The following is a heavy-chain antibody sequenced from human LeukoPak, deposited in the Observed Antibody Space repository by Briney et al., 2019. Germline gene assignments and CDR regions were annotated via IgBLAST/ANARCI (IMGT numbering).Heavy chain of an antibody. CDR1: GFTFSSYA. J-gene: IGHJ4*02. D-gene: IGHD4-17*01. CDR3: AKLGDRMTTVTSDY. V-gene: IGHV3-23*01. Sequence: PGGSLRLSCAASGFTFSSYAMSWVRQAPGKGLEWVSAISGSGGSTYYADSVKGRFTISRDNSKNTLYLQMNSLRAEDTAVYYCAKLGDRMTTVTSDYWGQGTLVTVSS. CDR2: ISGSGGST.